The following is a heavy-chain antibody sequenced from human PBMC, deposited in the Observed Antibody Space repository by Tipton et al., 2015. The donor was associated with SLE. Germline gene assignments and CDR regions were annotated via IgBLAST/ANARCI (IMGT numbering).Heavy chain of an antibody. J-gene: IGHJ4*02. Sequence: TLSLTCTVSGGSISSSSYYWGWIRQPPGKGLEWIGSIYYSGSTNYNPSLKSRVTISVDTSKNQFSLKLSSVTAADTAVYYCARHGRTWEFHGYWGQGTLVTVSS. CDR1: GGSISSSSYY. D-gene: IGHD3-10*01. CDR2: IYYSGST. V-gene: IGHV4-39*07. CDR3: ARHGRTWEFHGY.